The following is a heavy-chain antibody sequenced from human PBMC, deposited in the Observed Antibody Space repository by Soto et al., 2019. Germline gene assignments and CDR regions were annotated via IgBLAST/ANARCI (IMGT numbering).Heavy chain of an antibody. Sequence: QVQLVESGGGVVQPGRSLRLSCAASGFTFSSYGMHWVRQAPGMGLEWVAVIWYDGSNKYYADSVKGRFTISRDNSKNTLYLQMNSLRAEDTAVYYCARHRSSRVGYYGLDVWGQGTTVTVSS. CDR1: GFTFSSYG. CDR2: IWYDGSNK. D-gene: IGHD6-13*01. J-gene: IGHJ6*02. V-gene: IGHV3-33*01. CDR3: ARHRSSRVGYYGLDV.